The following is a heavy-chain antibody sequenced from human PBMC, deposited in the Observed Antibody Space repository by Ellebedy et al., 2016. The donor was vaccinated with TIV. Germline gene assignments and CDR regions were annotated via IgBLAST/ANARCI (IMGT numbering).Heavy chain of an antibody. CDR2: IKQDGSEK. Sequence: GESLKISCAASGLTLSSYWMSWLRQAPGKGLEWVANIKQDGSEKYYVGSVKGRFTISRDNAKNSLYLQMNSLRAEDTAVYYCARHYRTMGDFWGQGTLVTVSS. CDR3: ARHYRTMGDF. V-gene: IGHV3-7*01. J-gene: IGHJ4*02. CDR1: GLTLSSYW. D-gene: IGHD4/OR15-4a*01.